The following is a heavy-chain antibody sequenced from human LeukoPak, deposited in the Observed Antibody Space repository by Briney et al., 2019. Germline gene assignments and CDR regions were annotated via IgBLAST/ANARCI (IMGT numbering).Heavy chain of an antibody. Sequence: GGSLRLCCAASGFTFSNYWMRWVRQPPGKGLEWVANIKQDGSEKYYVDSVKGRFTISRDNTKNSLYLQMNSLRAEDTAVYYCTRDRAAAGDYWGQGTLVTVSS. CDR2: IKQDGSEK. D-gene: IGHD6-13*01. CDR3: TRDRAAAGDY. J-gene: IGHJ4*02. V-gene: IGHV3-7*01. CDR1: GFTFSNYW.